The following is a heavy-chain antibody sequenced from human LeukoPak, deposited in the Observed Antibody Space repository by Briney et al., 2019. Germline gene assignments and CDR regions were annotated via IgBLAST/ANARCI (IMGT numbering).Heavy chain of an antibody. CDR2: IYPRGGT. J-gene: IGHJ4*02. Sequence: PSQTLSLTCAVSGGSISSGSYSWTWIRQPPGKGLEWIGYIYPRGGTYYNPSLKSRVILSLDKSANQFSLNLSSVTAADTAVYYCARFSPRAMGNYLDFWGQGTLVTVSS. CDR1: GGSISSGSYS. CDR3: ARFSPRAMGNYLDF. D-gene: IGHD7-27*01. V-gene: IGHV4-30-2*01.